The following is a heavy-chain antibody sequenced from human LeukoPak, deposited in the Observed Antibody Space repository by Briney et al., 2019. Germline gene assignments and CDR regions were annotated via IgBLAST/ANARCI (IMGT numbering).Heavy chain of an antibody. J-gene: IGHJ4*02. CDR3: ARAPRYCSGGRCYYFDY. V-gene: IGHV6-1*01. D-gene: IGHD2-15*01. CDR2: TYYRSKWYN. Sequence: SQTLSLTCAISGDSVSSNSAAWNWIRQSPSRGLEWLGRTYYRSKWYNDYAVSVKSRITINPDTSKNQFSLQLNSVTPEDTAVYYCARAPRYCSGGRCYYFDYWGQGTLVTVSS. CDR1: GDSVSSNSAA.